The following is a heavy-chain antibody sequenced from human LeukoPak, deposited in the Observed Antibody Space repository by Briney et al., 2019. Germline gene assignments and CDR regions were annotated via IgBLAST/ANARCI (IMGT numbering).Heavy chain of an antibody. CDR1: GITLSNYG. CDR3: ARDPVVEPLDY. CDR2: IDSGSSTI. V-gene: IGHV3-48*04. J-gene: IGHJ4*02. Sequence: GGSLRLSCAASGITLSNYGMSWVRQAPGKGLEWISYIDSGSSTIYYADSVRGRFTSSRDNANNSLYLHLNGLRPEDTAVYYCARDPVVEPLDYWGQGTLVTVSS. D-gene: IGHD1-1*01.